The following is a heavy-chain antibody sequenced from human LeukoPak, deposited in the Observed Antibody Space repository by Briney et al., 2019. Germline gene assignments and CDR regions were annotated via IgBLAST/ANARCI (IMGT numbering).Heavy chain of an antibody. V-gene: IGHV3-15*01. J-gene: IGHJ1*01. CDR3: TTRDPNYYDSSGYYSAEYFQH. D-gene: IGHD3-22*01. CDR2: SKSKTDGGTT. Sequence: PGGSLRLSCAASGCTFSNAWMSGGRQAPGKGVEGVGRSKSKTDGGTTDYAAPVKGRFTISREDSKNTLYLQMHSLNTEATAVYYCTTRDPNYYDSSGYYSAEYFQHWGQGTLVTVSS. CDR1: GCTFSNAW.